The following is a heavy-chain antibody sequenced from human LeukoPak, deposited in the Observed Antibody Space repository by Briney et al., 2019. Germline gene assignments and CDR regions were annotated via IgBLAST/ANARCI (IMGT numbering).Heavy chain of an antibody. V-gene: IGHV4-4*01. D-gene: IGHD3-22*01. CDR1: GGSISSSNW. CDR3: ARDRYYDSSGYYDHNWFDP. CDR2: IYHSGST. Sequence: SGTLSLTCAVSGGSISSSNWWSWVRQPPGKGLEWIGEIYHSGSTNYNPSLKSRVTISVDKSKNQFSLKLSSVTAADTAVYCCARDRYYDSSGYYDHNWFDPWGQGTLVTVSS. J-gene: IGHJ5*02.